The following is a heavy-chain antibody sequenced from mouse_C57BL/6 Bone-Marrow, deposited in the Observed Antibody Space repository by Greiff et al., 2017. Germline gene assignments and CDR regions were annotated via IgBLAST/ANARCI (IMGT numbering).Heavy chain of an antibody. CDR2: IYPGGGYT. D-gene: IGHD1-1*01. CDR3: ARWYYGSSYDYAMDY. J-gene: IGHJ4*01. Sequence: VKLVESGAELVRPGTSVKMSCKASGYTFTNYWIGWAKQRPGHGLEWIGDIYPGGGYTNYNEKFKGKATLTADKSSSTAYMQFSSLTSEDSAIYYCARWYYGSSYDYAMDYWGQGTSVTVSS. V-gene: IGHV1-63*01. CDR1: GYTFTNYW.